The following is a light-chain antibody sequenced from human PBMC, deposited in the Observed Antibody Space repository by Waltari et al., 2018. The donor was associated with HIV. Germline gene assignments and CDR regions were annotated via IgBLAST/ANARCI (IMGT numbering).Light chain of an antibody. CDR1: QTISDDY. V-gene: IGKV3-20*01. CDR2: GAS. J-gene: IGKJ1*01. CDR3: QQYGGSPT. Sequence: EIVLTQSPATLSLSPGDRATLSCRASQTISDDYVAWYQQKPGQPPRLLIYGASNRATCIPDRFSGRGSGTDFTRTISRLETEDFALFYCQQYGGSPTFGQGTKV.